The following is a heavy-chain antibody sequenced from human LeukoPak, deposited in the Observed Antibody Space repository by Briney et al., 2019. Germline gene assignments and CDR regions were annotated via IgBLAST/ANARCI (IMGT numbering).Heavy chain of an antibody. Sequence: GGSLRLSCAASGFTFSSYAMSWVRQAPGKGLEWVSAISGSGGSTYYADSVKGRFTISRDNSKNTLYLQMSSLRAEDTAVYYCAKDRPVAATPLDAFDIWGQGTMVTVSS. D-gene: IGHD2-15*01. J-gene: IGHJ3*02. CDR2: ISGSGGST. CDR1: GFTFSSYA. CDR3: AKDRPVAATPLDAFDI. V-gene: IGHV3-23*01.